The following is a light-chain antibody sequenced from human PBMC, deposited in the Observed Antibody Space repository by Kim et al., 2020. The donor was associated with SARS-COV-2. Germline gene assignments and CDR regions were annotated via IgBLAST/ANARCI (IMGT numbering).Light chain of an antibody. CDR1: QSVLYSSNNKDY. Sequence: RANINCKSSQSVLYSSNNKDYLAWYQQKPGQPPKLLIYGASTRESGVPDRFSGSGSGTDFTLTISSLQAEDVAVYYCQQYYSTPPTFGQGTKLEI. J-gene: IGKJ2*01. CDR2: GAS. CDR3: QQYYSTPPT. V-gene: IGKV4-1*01.